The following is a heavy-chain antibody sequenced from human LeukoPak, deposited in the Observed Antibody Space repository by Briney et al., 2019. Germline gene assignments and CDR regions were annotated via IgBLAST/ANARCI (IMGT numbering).Heavy chain of an antibody. CDR1: GFSFTSYA. J-gene: IGHJ3*02. CDR3: ARVPDSLDAFDI. V-gene: IGHV4-30-2*01. Sequence: LRLSCAASGFSFTSYAMSWIRQPPGKGLEWIGYIYHSGSTYYNPSLKSRVTISVDRSKNQFSLKLSSVTAADTAVYYCARVPDSLDAFDIWGQGTMVTVSS. CDR2: IYHSGST. D-gene: IGHD1-14*01.